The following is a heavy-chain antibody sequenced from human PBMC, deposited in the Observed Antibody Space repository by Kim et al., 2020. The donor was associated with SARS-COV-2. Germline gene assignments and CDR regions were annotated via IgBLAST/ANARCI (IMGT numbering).Heavy chain of an antibody. V-gene: IGHV3-23*01. J-gene: IGHJ4*02. D-gene: IGHD3-10*01. CDR2: ISGSGGST. CDR1: GFTFSSYA. Sequence: GGSLRLSCAASGFTFSSYAMSWVRQAPGKGLEWVSAISGSGGSTYYADSVKGRFTISRDKSKNTLYLQMNSLRAEDTAVYYCAKDLWFGTEGPYYFDYWGQGTLVTVSS. CDR3: AKDLWFGTEGPYYFDY.